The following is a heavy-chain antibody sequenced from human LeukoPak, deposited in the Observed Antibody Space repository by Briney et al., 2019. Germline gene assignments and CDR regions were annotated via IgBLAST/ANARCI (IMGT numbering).Heavy chain of an antibody. CDR2: ISSYNGNT. CDR1: GYIVTTYG. J-gene: IGHJ4*02. D-gene: IGHD3-3*01. CDR3: ARDSRLRDSERLLYPLDY. Sequence: ASVKVSCKASGYIVTTYGISWVRQAPGQGLAWMGWISSYNGNTIYAQRFQGRLTMTTDTSTSTAYMELRSLRSDDTAVYYCARDSRLRDSERLLYPLDYWGQGALVTVSS. V-gene: IGHV1-18*01.